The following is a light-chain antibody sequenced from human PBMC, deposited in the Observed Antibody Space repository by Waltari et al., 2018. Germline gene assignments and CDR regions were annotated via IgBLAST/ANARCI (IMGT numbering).Light chain of an antibody. CDR1: DSDVGAYDF. CDR3: SSYTTSSAPGV. CDR2: EGS. V-gene: IGLV2-14*01. J-gene: IGLJ1*01. Sequence: QSALTQPASVSGSPGQSITISCSGTDSDVGAYDFVSWYQQHPGKAPHLIISEGSNRPSGISNRFSASKSGNTASLTISGLQAEDEADYYCSSYTTSSAPGVFGTGTRVTVL.